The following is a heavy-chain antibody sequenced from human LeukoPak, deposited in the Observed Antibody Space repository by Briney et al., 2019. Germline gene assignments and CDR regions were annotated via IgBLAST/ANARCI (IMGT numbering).Heavy chain of an antibody. Sequence: SETLSLTCTVYGGSFSDYYWNWIRQSPRKGLERIGKIDHSGTTTNNPSLKSRLTISVDPSKNQFSLKLNSVTAADTAVYYCAGGNLWNSDYFGYWGQGTLVTVSS. CDR3: AGGNLWNSDYFGY. D-gene: IGHD3-3*01. CDR1: GGSFSDYY. CDR2: IDHSGTT. V-gene: IGHV4-34*01. J-gene: IGHJ4*02.